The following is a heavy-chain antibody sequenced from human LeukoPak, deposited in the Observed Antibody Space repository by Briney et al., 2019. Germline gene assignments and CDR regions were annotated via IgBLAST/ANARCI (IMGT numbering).Heavy chain of an antibody. J-gene: IGHJ4*02. Sequence: ASVKVSCKASGYTFTSYFMHWVRQAPGQGLEWMGIINPSGGSTSYAQKFQGRVTMTRDTSTSTVYMELSSLRSEDTAVYYCARVPAMVYAIYYFDYWGQGTLVTVSS. CDR1: GYTFTSYF. V-gene: IGHV1-46*01. CDR3: ARVPAMVYAIYYFDY. CDR2: INPSGGST. D-gene: IGHD2-8*01.